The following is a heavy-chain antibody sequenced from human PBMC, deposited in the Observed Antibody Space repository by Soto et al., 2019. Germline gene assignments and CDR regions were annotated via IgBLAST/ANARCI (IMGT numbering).Heavy chain of an antibody. CDR1: GGTFSSYT. CDR2: IIPILGIA. D-gene: IGHD2-15*01. J-gene: IGHJ4*02. CDR3: ARGPRYCSGGSCHNNYFDY. V-gene: IGHV1-69*02. Sequence: ASVKVSCKASGGTFSSYTISWVRQAPGQGLKWMGRIIPILGIANYAQKFQGRVTITADKSTSTAYMELSSLRSEDTAVYYCARGPRYCSGGSCHNNYFDYWGQGTLVTVSS.